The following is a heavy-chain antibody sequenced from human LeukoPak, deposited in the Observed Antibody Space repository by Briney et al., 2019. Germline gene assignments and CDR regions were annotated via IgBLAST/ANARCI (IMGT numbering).Heavy chain of an antibody. Sequence: GGSLRLSCSASGFTFSSYAMSWVRQAPGKGLEWVSAISGSGGSTYYADSVKGRFTISRDNSKNTLYLQMNSLRAEDTAVYYCAKDLDYGDYSDYWGQGTLATVSS. D-gene: IGHD4-17*01. CDR1: GFTFSSYA. CDR2: ISGSGGST. V-gene: IGHV3-23*01. J-gene: IGHJ4*02. CDR3: AKDLDYGDYSDY.